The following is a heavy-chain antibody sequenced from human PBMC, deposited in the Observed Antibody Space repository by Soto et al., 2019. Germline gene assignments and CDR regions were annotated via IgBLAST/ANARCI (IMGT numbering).Heavy chain of an antibody. Sequence: QVNLVQSGAEVRKPGASVKVSCKGSGYTFTSYGIAWVRQAPGQGLEWMGWISAHNDNTNYAQKVQGRVTVTRDTSTSTAYMELRNLRSDYTAVYDCARGRYGDYWGQGALVTVSS. V-gene: IGHV1-18*01. J-gene: IGHJ4*02. D-gene: IGHD1-1*01. CDR2: ISAHNDNT. CDR1: GYTFTSYG. CDR3: ARGRYGDY.